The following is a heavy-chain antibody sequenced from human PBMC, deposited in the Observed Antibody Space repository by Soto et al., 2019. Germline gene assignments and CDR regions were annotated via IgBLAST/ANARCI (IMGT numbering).Heavy chain of an antibody. CDR1: GVSISSGGYY. Sequence: SETLSLTCTVSGVSISSGGYYWSWIRQHPGKGLEWIGYIYYSGSTYYNPSLKSRVTISVDTSKNQFSLKLSSVTAADTAVYYCASMTTHGSGSYFYWGQGTLVTVSS. CDR3: ASMTTHGSGSYFY. CDR2: IYYSGST. V-gene: IGHV4-31*03. J-gene: IGHJ4*02. D-gene: IGHD3-10*01.